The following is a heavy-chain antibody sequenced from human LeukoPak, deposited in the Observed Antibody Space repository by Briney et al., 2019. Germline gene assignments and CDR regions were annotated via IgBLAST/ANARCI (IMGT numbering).Heavy chain of an antibody. V-gene: IGHV4-4*07. CDR2: IYISGTT. J-gene: IGHJ5*01. CDR1: GVSISSHY. D-gene: IGHD3-10*01. Sequence: SETLSLTCTVSGVSISSHYWSSIRQPAGKGLEWIGRIYISGTTNYSPSLKSRVTMSLDTSKSQITLKLTSVTAADTAVYYCARLGYDSGTRGLDSWGQGTLVTVSS. CDR3: ARLGYDSGTRGLDS.